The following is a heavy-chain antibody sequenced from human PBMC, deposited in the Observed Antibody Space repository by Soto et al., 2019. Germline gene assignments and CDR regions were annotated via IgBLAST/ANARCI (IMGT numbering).Heavy chain of an antibody. Sequence: EVQLEESGGALVQPGRSLRLSCAASGFTFDDYAMHWVRQVLGKGLEWDSSISWNSGNIGYADSVKGRFTTSRDNDKNSRYQQMNSLRPEDTALYYCVRSKGGYSYGTPFDYWGQGTLVTVSS. V-gene: IGHV3-9*01. D-gene: IGHD5-18*01. J-gene: IGHJ4*02. CDR2: ISWNSGNI. CDR3: VRSKGGYSYGTPFDY. CDR1: GFTFDDYA.